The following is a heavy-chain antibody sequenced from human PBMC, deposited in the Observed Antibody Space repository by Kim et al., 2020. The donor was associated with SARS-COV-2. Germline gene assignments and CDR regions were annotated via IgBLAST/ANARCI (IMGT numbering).Heavy chain of an antibody. CDR2: IYTSGST. Sequence: SETLSLTCTVSGGSISSGSYYWSWIRQPAGKGLEWIGRIYTSGSTNYNPSLKSRVTISVDTSKNQFSLKLSSVTAADTAVYYCARGYDTAMVVYYFDYWGQGTLVTVSS. V-gene: IGHV4-61*02. D-gene: IGHD5-18*01. J-gene: IGHJ4*02. CDR3: ARGYDTAMVVYYFDY. CDR1: GGSISSGSYY.